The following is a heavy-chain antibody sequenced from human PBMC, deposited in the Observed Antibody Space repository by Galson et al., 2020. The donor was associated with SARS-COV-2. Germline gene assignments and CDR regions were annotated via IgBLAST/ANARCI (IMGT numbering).Heavy chain of an antibody. J-gene: IGHJ4*02. Sequence: ETSETLSLTCNVSGGSIASANYYWGWIRQPPGKGLEWIASIYYSGNTQYNPSLKSRVTMSADTSKNQFSLKLSSVTAADTAVYYCARSGDFLVLRTPLDDWGQGTLVTVSS. V-gene: IGHV4-39*01. D-gene: IGHD3-3*01. CDR3: ARSGDFLVLRTPLDD. CDR2: IYYSGNT. CDR1: GGSIASANYY.